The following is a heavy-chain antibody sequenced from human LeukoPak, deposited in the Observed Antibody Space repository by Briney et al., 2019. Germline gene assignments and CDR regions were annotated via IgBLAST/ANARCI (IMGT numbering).Heavy chain of an antibody. CDR3: ARGAPRIVVVPAAMLGYGMDV. CDR1: GYTLTELS. J-gene: IGHJ6*02. CDR2: FDPEDGET. V-gene: IGHV1-24*01. D-gene: IGHD2-2*01. Sequence: ASVKVSCKVSGYTLTELSMHWVRQAPGKGLEWMGGFDPEDGETIYAQKFQGRVTMTEDTSTDTAYMELSSLRSDDTAVYYCARGAPRIVVVPAAMLGYGMDVWGQGTTVTVSS.